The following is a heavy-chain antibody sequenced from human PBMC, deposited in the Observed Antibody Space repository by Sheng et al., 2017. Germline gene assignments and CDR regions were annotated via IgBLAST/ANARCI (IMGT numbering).Heavy chain of an antibody. V-gene: IGHV4-61*02. D-gene: IGHD4-17*01. CDR3: ASHRYGDATLDY. J-gene: IGHJ4*02. CDR1: GGSISSGSYY. Sequence: QVQLQESGPGLVKPSQTLSLTCTVSGGSISSGSYYWSWIRQPAGKGLEWIGRIYTSGSTNYNPSLKSRVTISVDTSKNQFSLKLSSVTAADTAVYYCASHRYGDATLDYWGQGTLVTVSS. CDR2: IYTSGST.